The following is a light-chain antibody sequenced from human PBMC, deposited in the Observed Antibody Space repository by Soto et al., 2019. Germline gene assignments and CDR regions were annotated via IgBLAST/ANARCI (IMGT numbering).Light chain of an antibody. Sequence: QSALTQPRSVSGSPGQSVTISCTGTTSDIGAYCYVSWYQQHPGKAPKLMIFDVTKRPSGVPDRFSASKSGNTASLTISGLQAEDEADYYCCSYAGSHTMVFGEGTKVTVL. CDR2: DVT. J-gene: IGLJ3*02. V-gene: IGLV2-11*01. CDR3: CSYAGSHTMV. CDR1: TSDIGAYCY.